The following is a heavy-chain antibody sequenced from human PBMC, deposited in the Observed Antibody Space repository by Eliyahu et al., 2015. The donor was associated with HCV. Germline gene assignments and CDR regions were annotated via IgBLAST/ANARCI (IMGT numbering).Heavy chain of an antibody. D-gene: IGHD3-10*01. CDR3: AHAFYGSGSLT. J-gene: IGHJ1*01. V-gene: IGHV2-5*02. CDR2: VYWDDDK. Sequence: QIILKESGPTLVKPTQTLTLTCTFSGFSLRASGVAVAWIRQPPGKALXCLALVYWDDDKRYSPFLMNRLSLTTDTSKNQVILTMTNMDPLDTATYYCAHAFYGSGSLTWGQGMLVTVSS. CDR1: GFSLRASGVA.